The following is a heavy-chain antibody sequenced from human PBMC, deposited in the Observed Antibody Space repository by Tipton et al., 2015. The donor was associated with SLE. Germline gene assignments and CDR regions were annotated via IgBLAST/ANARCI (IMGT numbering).Heavy chain of an antibody. Sequence: GSLRLSCAASGFTFSDYFMSWVRLAPGKGLEWVSYISSSGSTIYYAESVKGRFTISRDNAKNSLFLQMNSLRADDTGLYYCARDWSMLQGRLFYHGMDVWGRGTPVTVSS. CDR3: ARDWSMLQGRLFYHGMDV. CDR1: GFTFSDYF. CDR2: ISSSGSTI. V-gene: IGHV3-11*01. D-gene: IGHD3-10*02. J-gene: IGHJ6*02.